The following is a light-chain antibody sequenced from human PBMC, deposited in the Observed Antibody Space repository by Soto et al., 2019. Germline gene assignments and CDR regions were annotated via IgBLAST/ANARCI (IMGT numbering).Light chain of an antibody. CDR3: QQCATSRYT. V-gene: IGKV3-20*01. Sequence: EIVLTQSPGTLSLSPGERATLFCRASQRVTSSYLAWYQQRPGQAPRLLIYGTSFRATGIPDRFSGSGSGTDFTLTISRMEPDDVAASSLQQCATSRYTFGQG. J-gene: IGKJ2*01. CDR1: QRVTSSY. CDR2: GTS.